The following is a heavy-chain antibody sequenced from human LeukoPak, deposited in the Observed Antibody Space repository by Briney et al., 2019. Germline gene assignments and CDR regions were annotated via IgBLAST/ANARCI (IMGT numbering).Heavy chain of an antibody. Sequence: PGGSLRLSCAASGFTFNSYAVHWVRQAPGKGLEWVAVISYDGSINFYSASVKGRFTMSRDNSKNTLYLQMNSMRADDTALYFCARDRRYCSGGSCYFDYFFDYWGQGTLVTVSS. J-gene: IGHJ4*02. CDR2: ISYDGSIN. V-gene: IGHV3-30*04. CDR3: ARDRRYCSGGSCYFDYFFDY. CDR1: GFTFNSYA. D-gene: IGHD2-15*01.